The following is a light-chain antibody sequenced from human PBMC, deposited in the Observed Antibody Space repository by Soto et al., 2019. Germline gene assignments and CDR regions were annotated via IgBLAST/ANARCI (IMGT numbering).Light chain of an antibody. V-gene: IGKV3-15*01. CDR3: QQYNNWPPIT. J-gene: IGKJ3*01. CDR2: AAS. Sequence: EIVMTQSPATLSVSPGERPTPSCRASQSVSGNLAWYQQKPGQAPRLLIYAASTRATGIPARFSGSGSGTEFTLTVSSLQSEDFAVYYCQQYNNWPPITFGPGTKVDIK. CDR1: QSVSGN.